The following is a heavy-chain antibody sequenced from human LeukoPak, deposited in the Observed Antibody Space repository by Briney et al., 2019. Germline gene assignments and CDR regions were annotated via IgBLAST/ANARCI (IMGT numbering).Heavy chain of an antibody. CDR1: GFTFSSYS. Sequence: PGGSLRLSCAASGFTFSSYSMNWVRQAPGKGLEWVSSISSSSSYIYYADSMKGRFTISRDNAKNSLYLQMNSLRAEDTAVYYCASARYYDFWSGYYYYYYYMDVWGKGTTVTVSS. J-gene: IGHJ6*03. V-gene: IGHV3-21*01. CDR3: ASARYYDFWSGYYYYYYYMDV. CDR2: ISSSSSYI. D-gene: IGHD3-3*01.